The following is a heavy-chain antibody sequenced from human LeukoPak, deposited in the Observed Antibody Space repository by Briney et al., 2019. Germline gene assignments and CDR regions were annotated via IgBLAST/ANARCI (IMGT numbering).Heavy chain of an antibody. D-gene: IGHD5-18*01. CDR3: ARDIYSYGSNDAFDI. CDR1: GFTFSSYS. V-gene: IGHV3-21*01. J-gene: IGHJ3*02. Sequence: GGSLRLSCAASGFTFSSYSMNWVRQAPGKGLEWVSSISSSSNYIYYADSLKGRFTISRDNAKNSLYLQMNSLRAEDTAVYYCARDIYSYGSNDAFDIWGQGTMVTVSS. CDR2: ISSSSNYI.